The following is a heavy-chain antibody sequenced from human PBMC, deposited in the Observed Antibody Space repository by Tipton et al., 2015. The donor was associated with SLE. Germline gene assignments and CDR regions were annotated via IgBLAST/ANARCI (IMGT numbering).Heavy chain of an antibody. CDR3: AKRVSSSWIDY. V-gene: IGHV3-33*06. CDR2: IWYDGSNK. J-gene: IGHJ4*02. D-gene: IGHD6-13*01. Sequence: SGFTFSSYGMHWVRQAPGKGLEWVAVIWYDGSNKYYADSVKGRFTISRDNSKNTLYLQMNSLRAEDTAVYYCAKRVSSSWIDYWGQGTLVTVSS. CDR1: GFTFSSYG.